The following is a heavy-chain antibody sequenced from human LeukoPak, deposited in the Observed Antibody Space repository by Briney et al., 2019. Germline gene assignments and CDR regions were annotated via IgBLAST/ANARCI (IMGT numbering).Heavy chain of an antibody. D-gene: IGHD3-9*01. V-gene: IGHV3-21*01. CDR3: ASANYDILTGYYKDDY. Sequence: PGGSLRLSCAASGFTFSSYSMNWVRQAPGKGLELVSSISSSSSYIYYADSVKGRFTISRDNAKNSLYLQMNSLRAEDTAVYYCASANYDILTGYYKDDYWGQGTLVTVSS. CDR1: GFTFSSYS. CDR2: ISSSSSYI. J-gene: IGHJ4*02.